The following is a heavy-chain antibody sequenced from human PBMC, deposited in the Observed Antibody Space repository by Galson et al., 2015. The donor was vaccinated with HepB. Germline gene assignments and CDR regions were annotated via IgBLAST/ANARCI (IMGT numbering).Heavy chain of an antibody. J-gene: IGHJ4*02. CDR1: GFTFSSYE. CDR2: ISSSGSTI. V-gene: IGHV3-48*03. CDR3: ARGGDSYNFDRADFDY. D-gene: IGHD5-24*01. Sequence: SLRLSCAASGFTFSSYEMNWVRQAPGKGLEWVSYISSSGSTIYYADSVKGRFTISRDNAKNSLYLQMNSLRAEDTAVYYCARGGDSYNFDRADFDYWGQGTLVTVSS.